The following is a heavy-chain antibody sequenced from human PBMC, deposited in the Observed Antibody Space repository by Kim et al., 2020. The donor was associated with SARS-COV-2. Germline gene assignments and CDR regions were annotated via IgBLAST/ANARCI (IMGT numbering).Heavy chain of an antibody. V-gene: IGHV3-15*01. J-gene: IGHJ4*02. CDR2: IKSKTDGGTT. CDR1: GFTFSNAW. CDR3: TTATYYYDSSAYLPDY. Sequence: GGSLRLSCAASGFTFSNAWMSWVRQAPGNGLEWVGRIKSKTDGGTTDYAAPVKGRFTISRDDSKNTLYLQMNSLKTEDTAVYYCTTATYYYDSSAYLPDYWGQGTLVTVSS. D-gene: IGHD3-22*01.